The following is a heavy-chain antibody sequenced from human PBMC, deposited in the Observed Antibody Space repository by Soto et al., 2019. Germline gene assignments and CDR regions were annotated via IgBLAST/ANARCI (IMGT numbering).Heavy chain of an antibody. CDR1: GFTFSSYA. D-gene: IGHD2-2*02. V-gene: IGHV3-23*01. Sequence: EVQLLESGGGLVQPGGSLRLSCAASGFTFSSYAMSWVRQAPGKGLEWVSAISGSGGNTYYADSVKGGFTISRDNSKNTLYLQMNSLRAEDTAVYYCAKGSYCSSTSCYSEARFDPWGQGTLVTVSS. CDR3: AKGSYCSSTSCYSEARFDP. CDR2: ISGSGGNT. J-gene: IGHJ5*02.